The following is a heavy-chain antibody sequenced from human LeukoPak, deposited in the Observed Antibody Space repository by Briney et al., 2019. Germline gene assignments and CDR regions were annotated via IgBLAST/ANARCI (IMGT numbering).Heavy chain of an antibody. V-gene: IGHV4-4*07. D-gene: IGHD7-27*01. J-gene: IGHJ4*02. CDR3: ARHASPRTGDERTFDY. CDR2: IYITGRT. CDR1: GGSISGYY. Sequence: SETLSLTCTVSGGSISGYYWSWIRQPAGKGLEWIGRIYITGRTDYNPSLKSRVTMSVDKSKNQFSLKLSSVTAADTAVYYCARHASPRTGDERTFDYWGQGTLVTVSS.